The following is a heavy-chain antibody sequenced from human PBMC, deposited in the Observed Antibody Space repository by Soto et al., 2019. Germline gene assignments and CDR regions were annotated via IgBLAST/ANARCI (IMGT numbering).Heavy chain of an antibody. V-gene: IGHV3-23*01. CDR1: GFTFSSNA. D-gene: IGHD3-10*01. CDR3: ARASGESYPGSRVFDS. Sequence: PGGSLRLSCAASGFTFSSNAMSWVRQAPGKGLEWVSVITNTGGDTLYADSVKGRFTMSRDNSKNILYLQMNSLRAEDTAIYYCARASGESYPGSRVFDSWGQGTPVTVSS. J-gene: IGHJ4*02. CDR2: ITNTGGDT.